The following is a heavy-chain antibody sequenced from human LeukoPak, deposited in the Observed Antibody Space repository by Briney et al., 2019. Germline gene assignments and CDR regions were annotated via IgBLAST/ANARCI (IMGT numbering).Heavy chain of an antibody. Sequence: PSETLSLTCTVSGGSISSSSYYWGWIRQPPGKGLEWIGYIFYSGSTDYNPSLKSRVTISLDRPKNQISLNLSSVTAADTAVYYCASGGSFDNWGQGTLVTVSS. CDR3: ASGGSFDN. J-gene: IGHJ4*02. CDR1: GGSISSSSYY. D-gene: IGHD3-16*01. CDR2: IFYSGST. V-gene: IGHV4-61*05.